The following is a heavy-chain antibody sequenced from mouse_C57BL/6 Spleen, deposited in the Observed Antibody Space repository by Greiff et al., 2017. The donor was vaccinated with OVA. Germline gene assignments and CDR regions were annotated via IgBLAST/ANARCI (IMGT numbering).Heavy chain of an antibody. CDR3: ARGPAQATGYFDY. J-gene: IGHJ2*01. CDR2: IHPNSGST. D-gene: IGHD3-2*02. V-gene: IGHV1-64*01. Sequence: QVQLQQSGAELVKPGASVKLSCKASGYTFTSYWMHWVKQRPGQGLEWIGMIHPNSGSTNYNEKFKSKATLTVDKSSSTAYMQLSSLTSEDAAVYYCARGPAQATGYFDYWGQGTTLTVSS. CDR1: GYTFTSYW.